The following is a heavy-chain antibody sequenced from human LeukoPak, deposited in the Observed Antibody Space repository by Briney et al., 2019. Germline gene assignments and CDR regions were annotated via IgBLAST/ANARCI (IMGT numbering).Heavy chain of an antibody. D-gene: IGHD5-24*01. CDR1: GDSVSSNRAA. J-gene: IGHJ4*02. Sequence: SQTLSLTCAISGDSVSSNRAAWNRIRQSPSRGLEWLGRTYYRSKWYNDYAVSVKSRISINPDTSKNQFSLQLNSVTPEDTAVYYCARAELATAYYFDYWGQGTLVTVSS. CDR2: TYYRSKWYN. CDR3: ARAELATAYYFDY. V-gene: IGHV6-1*01.